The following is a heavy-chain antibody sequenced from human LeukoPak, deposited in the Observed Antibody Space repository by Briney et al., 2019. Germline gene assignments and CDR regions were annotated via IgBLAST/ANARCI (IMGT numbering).Heavy chain of an antibody. D-gene: IGHD6-13*01. V-gene: IGHV3-23*01. J-gene: IGHJ4*02. CDR2: ISGSGGTT. CDR1: GFTFSSSA. Sequence: GGSLRLSCAASGFTFSSSAMSWVRQAPGKGLEWVSVISGSGGTTYYADSVKGRFTISRDNSKNTLYLQLNSLRAGDTAVYYCAKSDLMTAGTSGSPHFDYWGQGTLVTVSS. CDR3: AKSDLMTAGTSGSPHFDY.